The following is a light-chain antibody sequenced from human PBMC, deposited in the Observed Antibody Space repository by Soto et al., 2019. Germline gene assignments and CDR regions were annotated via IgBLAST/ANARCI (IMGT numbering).Light chain of an antibody. CDR3: QQRSNWLLT. Sequence: EIVMAQSPTTLSVSPGERAALSCRASQSVSTNLAWYQQKPGQVPSLLIYGASTRASGIPARFSGSGSGTEFTLTIGSLQSEDFAVYYCQQRSNWLLTFGGGTKVDIK. J-gene: IGKJ4*01. V-gene: IGKV3-15*01. CDR2: GAS. CDR1: QSVSTN.